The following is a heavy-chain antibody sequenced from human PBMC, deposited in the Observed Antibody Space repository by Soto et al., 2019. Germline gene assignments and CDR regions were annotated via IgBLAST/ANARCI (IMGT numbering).Heavy chain of an antibody. CDR2: IIPILGIA. Sequence: QVQLVQSGAAVKKPGSSVKVSCKASGGTFRSYTISWVRQAPGQGLEWMGRIIPILGIANYAQKFQGRVTITADKSASTADMELSSLRSEDTAVYYCARGRQTDAFDIWGQGTMVTVSS. CDR3: ARGRQTDAFDI. V-gene: IGHV1-69*02. J-gene: IGHJ3*02. CDR1: GGTFRSYT.